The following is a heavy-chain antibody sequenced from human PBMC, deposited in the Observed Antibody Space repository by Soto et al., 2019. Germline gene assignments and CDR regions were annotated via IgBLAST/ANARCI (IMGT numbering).Heavy chain of an antibody. Sequence: ESGPTLVNPTQTLTLTCTFSGFSLSTSGVGVGWIRQPPGKALEWLALIYWDDDKRYSPSLKSRLTITKDTSKNQVVLTMTNMDPVDTATYYCAHSSFEAGATMRWPYFDYWGQGTLVTVSS. CDR2: IYWDDDK. CDR3: AHSSFEAGATMRWPYFDY. J-gene: IGHJ4*02. V-gene: IGHV2-5*02. CDR1: GFSLSTSGVG. D-gene: IGHD1-26*01.